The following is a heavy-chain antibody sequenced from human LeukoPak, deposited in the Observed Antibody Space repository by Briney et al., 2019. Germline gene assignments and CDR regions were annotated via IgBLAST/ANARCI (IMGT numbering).Heavy chain of an antibody. CDR3: ARAPGYSSSWYHDAFDI. D-gene: IGHD6-13*01. J-gene: IGHJ3*02. CDR1: GFTFSSYA. V-gene: IGHV3-30-3*01. Sequence: GRSLRLSCAASGFTFSSYAMHWVSQAPGKGLEWVAVISYDGSNKYYADSVKGRFTISRDNSKNTLYLQMNSLRAEDTAVYYCARAPGYSSSWYHDAFDIWGQGTMVTVSS. CDR2: ISYDGSNK.